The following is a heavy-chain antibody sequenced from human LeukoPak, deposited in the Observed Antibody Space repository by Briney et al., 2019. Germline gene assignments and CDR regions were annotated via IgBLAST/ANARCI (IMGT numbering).Heavy chain of an antibody. J-gene: IGHJ4*02. Sequence: GGSLRLSCAASGFTFSSYSMNWVRQAPGKGLEWVSYISSSSSTIYYADSVKGRFTISRDNAKNTLYLQMNSLRAEDTAVYYCAKDSLILKYYYDSSGYYDYFDYWGQGTLVTVSS. V-gene: IGHV3-48*01. CDR3: AKDSLILKYYYDSSGYYDYFDY. CDR1: GFTFSSYS. D-gene: IGHD3-22*01. CDR2: ISSSSSTI.